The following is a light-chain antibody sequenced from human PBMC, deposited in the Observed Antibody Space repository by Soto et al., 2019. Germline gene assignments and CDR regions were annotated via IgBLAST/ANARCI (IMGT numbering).Light chain of an antibody. V-gene: IGLV2-14*01. CDR3: SSYTSSSTYI. Sequence: QSVLTQPASVSGSPGQSITISCTGTTSDVGGYNYVSWYQQHPGKAPKLMIYEGTKWPSGVSNRFSGSKSGKTASLTISGLQAEDEADYYCSSYTSSSTYIFGTGTKVTVL. J-gene: IGLJ1*01. CDR1: TSDVGGYNY. CDR2: EGT.